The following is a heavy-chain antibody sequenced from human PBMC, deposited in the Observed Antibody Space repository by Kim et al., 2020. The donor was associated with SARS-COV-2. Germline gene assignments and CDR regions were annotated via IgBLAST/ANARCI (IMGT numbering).Heavy chain of an antibody. D-gene: IGHD3-10*01. V-gene: IGHV7-4-1*02. Sequence: ASVKVSCKASGYTFTSYAMNWVRQAPGQGLEWMGWINTNTGNPTYAQGFTGRFVFSLDTSVSTAYLQISSLKAEDTAVYYCARDVWFGEFTYFDYWGQGTLVTVSS. CDR1: GYTFTSYA. CDR3: ARDVWFGEFTYFDY. J-gene: IGHJ4*02. CDR2: INTNTGNP.